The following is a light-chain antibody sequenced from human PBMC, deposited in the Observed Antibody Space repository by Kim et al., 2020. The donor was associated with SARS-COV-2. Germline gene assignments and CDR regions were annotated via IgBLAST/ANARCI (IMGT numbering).Light chain of an antibody. V-gene: IGLV3-19*01. CDR1: TLRTYF. CDR3: NSRDSTGNHLAV. J-gene: IGLJ2*01. Sequence: SSELTQDPAVSVALGQTVRITCQGDTLRTYFPSWYQQKPVQAPVLVIYGKNNRPSGIPDRFSGSSSGNTASLTITGAQAEDEADYYCNSRDSTGNHLAVFGGGTKLTVL. CDR2: GKN.